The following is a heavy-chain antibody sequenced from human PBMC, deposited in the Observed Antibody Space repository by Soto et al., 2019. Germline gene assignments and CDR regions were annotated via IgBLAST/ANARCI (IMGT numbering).Heavy chain of an antibody. CDR1: NGSISSAIYY. V-gene: IGHV4-39*01. Sequence: QLQLQESGPGLVKPSETLSLTCTVSNGSISSAIYYWGWIRQPPGKVLEWSGSIYHSSGTNDNPSLQGRVTISVDTSKNQFSLKLSSVTAADTAVYFCAGRSSLASVQVYFGEISNYNWFDPWGQGTLVTVSS. J-gene: IGHJ5*02. CDR3: AGRSSLASVQVYFGEISNYNWFDP. CDR2: IYHSSGT. D-gene: IGHD3-10*01.